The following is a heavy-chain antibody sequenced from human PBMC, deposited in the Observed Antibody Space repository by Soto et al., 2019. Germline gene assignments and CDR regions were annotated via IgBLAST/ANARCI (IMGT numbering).Heavy chain of an antibody. CDR3: ASPAAGTGSYYYGMDV. CDR2: IIPSFGTA. J-gene: IGHJ6*02. CDR1: GGTFSSYA. V-gene: IGHV1-69*12. D-gene: IGHD6-13*01. Sequence: QVQLVQSGAEVKKPGASVKVSCKASGGTFSSYAISWVRQAPGQGLEWMGGIIPSFGTANYAQKFQGRVTIAADASTSTAYMELSSLRSDDTAVYYCASPAAGTGSYYYGMDVWGQGTTVTVSS.